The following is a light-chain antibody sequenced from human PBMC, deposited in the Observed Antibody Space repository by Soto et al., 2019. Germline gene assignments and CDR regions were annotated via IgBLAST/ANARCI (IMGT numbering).Light chain of an antibody. V-gene: IGKV3-11*01. J-gene: IGKJ1*01. CDR1: QSVSSY. CDR3: QQYESSPRT. Sequence: EILLTQSPATLALSAGERATLSCRASQSVSSYLAWYQQKPGQAPRLLIYDTSNRTTGIPARFSGSGSGTDFTLTISSLEPEDFALYYCQQYESSPRTFGQGTKVDIK. CDR2: DTS.